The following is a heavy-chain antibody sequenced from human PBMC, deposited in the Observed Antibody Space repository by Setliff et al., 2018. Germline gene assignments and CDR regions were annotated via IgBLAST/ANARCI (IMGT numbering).Heavy chain of an antibody. CDR2: FDPEDGER. CDR3: ARVPQEALYYYDRGNYFDY. D-gene: IGHD3-22*01. CDR1: GSTVTESS. J-gene: IGHJ4*02. V-gene: IGHV1-24*01. Sequence: ASVKVSCKVSGSTVTESSMHWVRQAPGKGLEWMGGFDPEDGERIYAQHFQGRLTMTEDTSTDTAYMELSSLRSEDTAVYYCARVPQEALYYYDRGNYFDYWGQGTLVTVSS.